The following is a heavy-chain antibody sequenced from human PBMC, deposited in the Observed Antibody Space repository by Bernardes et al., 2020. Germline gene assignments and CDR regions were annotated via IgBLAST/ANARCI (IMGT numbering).Heavy chain of an antibody. CDR3: AHSPGYSSSATYYYYGMDV. J-gene: IGHJ6*02. D-gene: IGHD6-6*01. CDR2: IYWDDDK. V-gene: IGHV2-5*02. CDR1: GFSLSPSGVG. Sequence: SGHTLGKPTQTLTLTCPFSGFSLSPSGVGVGWIRQPPGKALEWLALIYWDDDKRYSPSLKSRLTITKDTSKNQVVLTMTNMDPVDTATYYCAHSPGYSSSATYYYYGMDVWGQGTTVTVSS.